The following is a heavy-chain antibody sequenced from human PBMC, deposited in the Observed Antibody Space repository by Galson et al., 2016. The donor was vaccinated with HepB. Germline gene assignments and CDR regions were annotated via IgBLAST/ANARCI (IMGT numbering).Heavy chain of an antibody. CDR3: ARMVPLYSGGWYVRGDGWFDP. Sequence: SLRLSCAASGFTFSHYFVSWIRQAPGKGQERVSYISGSADPRRYADSAKGRFTISRDNSKNSLYLQMNNLRAEDTAVYYCARMVPLYSGGWYVRGDGWFDPWGQGTLVTVSS. CDR1: GFTFSHYF. J-gene: IGHJ5*02. CDR2: ISGSADPR. V-gene: IGHV3-11*01. D-gene: IGHD6-19*01.